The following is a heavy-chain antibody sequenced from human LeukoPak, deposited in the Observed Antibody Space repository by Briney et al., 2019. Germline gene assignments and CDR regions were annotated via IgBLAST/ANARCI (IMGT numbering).Heavy chain of an antibody. CDR1: GGSISSTYY. D-gene: IGHD3-10*01. V-gene: IGHV4-39*01. CDR3: RSCYYGSGSDY. J-gene: IGHJ4*02. CDR2: IYYSGSA. Sequence: SETLSLTCTVPGGSISSTYYWGWIRQPPGKALDWIGSIYYSGSAYYNPSLKSRVTLSVDTSKNQFSLKLTSVTASDTTGYYFRSCYYGSGSDYWGQGTLVTVSS.